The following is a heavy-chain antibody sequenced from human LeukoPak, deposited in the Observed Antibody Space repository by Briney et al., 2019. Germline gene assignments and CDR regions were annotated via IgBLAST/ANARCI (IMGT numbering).Heavy chain of an antibody. V-gene: IGHV3-23*01. J-gene: IGHJ3*02. CDR2: ISGRDEIT. CDR3: AKGRSGSPLSDAAFDI. CDR1: GFTFSSYA. Sequence: PGGSLRLSCAASGFTFSSYAMSWVRQAPGKGLEWFSGISGRDEITYYADSVKGRFTISRVNSKNTLYLQMNSLRVEDTAVYYCAKGRSGSPLSDAAFDIWGQGTMVTVSS. D-gene: IGHD1-26*01.